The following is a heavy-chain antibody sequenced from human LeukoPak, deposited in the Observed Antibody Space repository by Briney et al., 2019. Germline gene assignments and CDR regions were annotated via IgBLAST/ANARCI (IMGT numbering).Heavy chain of an antibody. J-gene: IGHJ4*02. CDR1: GLTFSNYA. CDR3: AKYGRAWHPYYFDH. Sequence: PGGSLRLSCAASGLTFSNYAMSWVRQAPGKGLEWVSGISGSGGSAYYADSVKGRFTISRDNSKNTLYLQMNSLRAEDTAVYYCAKYGRAWHPYYFDHWGQGTLVTVSS. V-gene: IGHV3-23*01. D-gene: IGHD2-15*01. CDR2: ISGSGGSA.